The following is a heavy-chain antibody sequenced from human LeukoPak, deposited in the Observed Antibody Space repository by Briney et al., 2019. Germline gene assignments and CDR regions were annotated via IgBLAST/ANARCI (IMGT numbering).Heavy chain of an antibody. V-gene: IGHV3-23*01. D-gene: IGHD2-21*01. Sequence: GGSLRLSCVGSGFTFRSHAMSWVRQAPEKGLEFVSGIYENGGSTYYADSVKGRFSISRDNSKNTLYLQMDSLRGEDTAVYYCAKDFRIGYSAHFDYWGQGALVTVSS. CDR3: AKDFRIGYSAHFDY. CDR1: GFTFRSHA. CDR2: IYENGGST. J-gene: IGHJ4*02.